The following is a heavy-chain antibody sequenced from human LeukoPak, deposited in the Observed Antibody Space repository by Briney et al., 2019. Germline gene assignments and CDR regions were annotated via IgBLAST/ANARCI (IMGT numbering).Heavy chain of an antibody. CDR1: GFTFSSYA. CDR2: ISGSGGST. CDR3: ASSSSNDYGDYASYYYYYYGMDV. V-gene: IGHV3-23*01. Sequence: GGSLRLSCAASGFTFSSYAMSWVRQAPGKGLEWVSAISGSGGSTYYADSVKGRFTISRDNSKNTLYLQMNSLTAEDTAVYYCASSSSNDYGDYASYYYYYYGMDVWGQGTTVTVSS. D-gene: IGHD4-17*01. J-gene: IGHJ6*02.